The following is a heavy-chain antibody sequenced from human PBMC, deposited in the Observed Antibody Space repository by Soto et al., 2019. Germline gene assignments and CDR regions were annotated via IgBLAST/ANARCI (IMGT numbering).Heavy chain of an antibody. CDR2: IIPILGIA. D-gene: IGHD3-10*01. CDR1: GGTFSSYT. Sequence: GASVKVSCKASGGTFSSYTISWVRQAPGQGLEWMGRIIPILGIANYAQKFQGRVTITADKSTSTAYMELSSLRSEDTAVYYCATYGSGTQAVDPWGQGTLVTVSS. V-gene: IGHV1-69*02. CDR3: ATYGSGTQAVDP. J-gene: IGHJ5*02.